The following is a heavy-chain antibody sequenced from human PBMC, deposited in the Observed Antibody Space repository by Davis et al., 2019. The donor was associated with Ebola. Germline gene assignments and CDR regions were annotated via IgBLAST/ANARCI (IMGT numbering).Heavy chain of an antibody. J-gene: IGHJ4*02. Sequence: ASVKVSCKASGYTFTGYYMHWVRQAPGQGLEWMGWINPHNGNTNYAQNAQGRVIMTSDTATTTAYMEMGSLKSDDTAVYYCARAQFPTTSDHWGQGTLVTVSS. V-gene: IGHV1-18*04. CDR1: GYTFTGYY. D-gene: IGHD1-1*01. CDR3: ARAQFPTTSDH. CDR2: INPHNGNT.